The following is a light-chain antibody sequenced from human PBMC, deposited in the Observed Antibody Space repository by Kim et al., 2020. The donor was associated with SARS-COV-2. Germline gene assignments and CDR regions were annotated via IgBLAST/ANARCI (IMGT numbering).Light chain of an antibody. CDR2: GKN. V-gene: IGLV3-19*01. CDR1: SLGYYC. J-gene: IGLJ1*01. CDR3: NSRDINTNLYV. Sequence: LGQTVSVPCPGESLGYYCPSWYQQRPRQAPLLVFYGKNNRPSGIPDRFSGSSSGTTATLTITGAQAEDEADYYCNSRDINTNLYVFAAGTKVTVL.